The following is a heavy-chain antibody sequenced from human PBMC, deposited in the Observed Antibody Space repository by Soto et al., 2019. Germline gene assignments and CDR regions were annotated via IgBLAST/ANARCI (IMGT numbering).Heavy chain of an antibody. CDR3: ARVYGDYFSHYYYYMDV. D-gene: IGHD4-17*01. CDR1: GGSISSYY. V-gene: IGHV4-59*01. J-gene: IGHJ6*03. CDR2: IYYSGST. Sequence: SETLSLTCTVSGGSISSYYWSWIRQPPGKGLEWIGYIYYSGSTNYNPSLKSRVTISVDTSKNQFSLKLSSVTAADTAVYYCARVYGDYFSHYYYYMDVWGKGTTVTVS.